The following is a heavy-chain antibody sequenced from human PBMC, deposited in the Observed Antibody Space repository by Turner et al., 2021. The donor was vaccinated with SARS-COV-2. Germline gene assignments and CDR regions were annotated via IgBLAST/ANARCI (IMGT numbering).Heavy chain of an antibody. CDR2: ISSSSSYI. CDR1: GFTFSGYS. V-gene: IGHV3-21*01. Sequence: EVQLVESGGGLVKPGGSLRLSCAASGFTFSGYSMNWVRQAPGKGLEWVSFISSSSSYIYYADSVKGRFTISRDNAKNSLYLQMNSLRAEDTAVYYCARELAGRFGGATEIDYWGQGTLVTVSS. CDR3: ARELAGRFGGATEIDY. J-gene: IGHJ4*02. D-gene: IGHD1-26*01.